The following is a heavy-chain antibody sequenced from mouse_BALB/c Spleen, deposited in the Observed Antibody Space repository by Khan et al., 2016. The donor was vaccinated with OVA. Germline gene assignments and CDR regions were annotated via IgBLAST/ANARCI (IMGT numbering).Heavy chain of an antibody. CDR1: GYTFSSYW. J-gene: IGHJ1*01. V-gene: IGHV1-9*01. Sequence: QVQLKESGAELMKPGASVKISCKATGYTFSSYWIEWVKQRPGHGLEWIGEILPGSGNTNCTENFKGKATFTADTSSNTAYMQLSSLTSGDSAVYYCVRYGNHWYFDVWGAGTTVTVSS. CDR3: VRYGNHWYFDV. CDR2: ILPGSGNT. D-gene: IGHD2-1*01.